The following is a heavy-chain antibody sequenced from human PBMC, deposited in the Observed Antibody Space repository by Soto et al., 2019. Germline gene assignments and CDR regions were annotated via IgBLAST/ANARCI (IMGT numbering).Heavy chain of an antibody. D-gene: IGHD2-2*01. J-gene: IGHJ4*02. CDR2: IGGSGGRT. V-gene: IGHV3-23*01. CDR3: AKSGPGYCTSTSCPLDF. Sequence: PGGSLRLSCAASGFTFSSYAMTWVRQAPGKGLEWVSGIGGSGGRTYYADSVKGRFTISRDNSKNTLFLQMNSLRAEDTAIYFCAKSGPGYCTSTSCPLDFWGQGTLVTVSS. CDR1: GFTFSSYA.